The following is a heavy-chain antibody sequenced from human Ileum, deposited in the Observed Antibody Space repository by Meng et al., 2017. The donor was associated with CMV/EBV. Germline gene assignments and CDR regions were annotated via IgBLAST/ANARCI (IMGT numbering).Heavy chain of an antibody. V-gene: IGHV4-34*01. CDR2: INHSGST. J-gene: IGHJ5*02. CDR1: FWRYD. CDR3: ARGPAYYDFWSGYTPGWFDP. Sequence: FWRYDGSLTRQPPGKGLDWIGDINHSGSTNYNPSLKSRVTISVATSKNQFSLKLSSVTAADTAVYYCARGPAYYDFWSGYTPGWFDPWGQGTLVTVSS. D-gene: IGHD3-3*01.